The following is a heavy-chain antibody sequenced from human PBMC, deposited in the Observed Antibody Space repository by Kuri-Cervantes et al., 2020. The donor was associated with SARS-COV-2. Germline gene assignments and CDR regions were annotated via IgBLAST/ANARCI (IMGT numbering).Heavy chain of an antibody. CDR2: IYPGDSDT. Sequence: GESLKISCKGSGYSFTSYWIGWVRQMPGKGLEWMGIIYPGDSDTRYSPSFQGQVTISADKSISTAYLQWSSLKASDTAMYYCARPTPTLYYDILTGYDPSYAFDIWGQGTMVTVSS. J-gene: IGHJ3*02. CDR3: ARPTPTLYYDILTGYDPSYAFDI. V-gene: IGHV5-51*01. CDR1: GYSFTSYW. D-gene: IGHD3-9*01.